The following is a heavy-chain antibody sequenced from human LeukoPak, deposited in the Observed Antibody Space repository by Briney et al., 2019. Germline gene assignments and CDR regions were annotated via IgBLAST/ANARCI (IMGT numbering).Heavy chain of an antibody. D-gene: IGHD2-21*01. CDR2: INPNSGGT. CDR1: GYTFTGYY. J-gene: IGHJ4*02. Sequence: ASVKVSCKASGYTFTGYYMHWVRQAPGQGLEWMGWINPNSGGTNYAQKFQGRVTMTRDTSISTAYMELSRLRSDDTAVYYCARVSLPYCGGDCYPLYFDYWGQGTLVTVSS. V-gene: IGHV1-2*02. CDR3: ARVSLPYCGGDCYPLYFDY.